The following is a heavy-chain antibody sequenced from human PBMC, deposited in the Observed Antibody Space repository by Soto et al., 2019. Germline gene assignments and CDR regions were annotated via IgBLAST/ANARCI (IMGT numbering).Heavy chain of an antibody. J-gene: IGHJ3*02. D-gene: IGHD3-22*01. CDR2: NYYSGSS. CDR1: GGSISSGGSY. V-gene: IGHV4-31*03. Sequence: SETLSLTCTVSGGSISSGGSYWSWIRQHPGKGLEWIGYNYYSGSSYYNPTLKIRVTITLDSTKNQFSLKLSSVTAADTTVYYCARALRITRIVVVHPLGAFDIWGQGTMVTVSS. CDR3: ARALRITRIVVVHPLGAFDI.